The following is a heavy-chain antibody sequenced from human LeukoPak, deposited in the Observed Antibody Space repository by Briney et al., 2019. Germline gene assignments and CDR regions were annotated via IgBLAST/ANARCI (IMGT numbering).Heavy chain of an antibody. D-gene: IGHD3-9*01. CDR3: ARHRTLGILTGPEC. J-gene: IGHJ4*02. CDR2: ISHSRST. Sequence: PSETLSLTCGVSGGSLSGYYWSWIRQPPGKGLEWIGEISHSRSTNFSPSLKSRVIISLDTSKNQFSLKLSSVTAADTAVYYCARHRTLGILTGPECWGQGTLVTVSS. CDR1: GGSLSGYY. V-gene: IGHV4-34*01.